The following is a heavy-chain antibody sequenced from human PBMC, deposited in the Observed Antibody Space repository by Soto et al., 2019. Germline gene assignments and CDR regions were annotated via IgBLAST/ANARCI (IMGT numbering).Heavy chain of an antibody. CDR1: GGSISSGGYY. CDR2: IYYSGST. CDR3: ARGWGSGSLFDY. J-gene: IGHJ4*02. Sequence: PSETLSLTCTVSGGSISSGGYYWSWIRQHPGKGLEWIGYIYYSGSTYYNPSLKSRVTISVDTSKNQFSLKLSSVTAADTAVYYCARGWGSGSLFDYWGQGTLVTVSS. V-gene: IGHV4-31*03. D-gene: IGHD3-10*01.